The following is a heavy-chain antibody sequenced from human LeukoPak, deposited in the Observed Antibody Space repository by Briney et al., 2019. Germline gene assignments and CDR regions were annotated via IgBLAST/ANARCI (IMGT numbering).Heavy chain of an antibody. CDR3: ARAGPSSSWHQFDY. CDR2: IYSGGGT. CDR1: GFTVSRNY. J-gene: IGHJ4*02. V-gene: IGHV3-66*01. D-gene: IGHD6-13*01. Sequence: GGSLRLSCAASGFTVSRNYMSWVRQAPGKGLEWVSVIYSGGGTYYADSVKGRFTISRDNSKNTLYLQMNSLRAEDTAVYYCARAGPSSSWHQFDYWGQGTLVTVSS.